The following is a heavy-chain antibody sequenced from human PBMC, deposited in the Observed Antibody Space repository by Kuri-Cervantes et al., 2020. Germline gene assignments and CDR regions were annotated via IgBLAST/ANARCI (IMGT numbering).Heavy chain of an antibody. D-gene: IGHD3-9*01. V-gene: IGHV6-1*01. CDR3: ARSTGFFDY. CDR1: GDSVSSNSAA. Sequence: SETLSLTCAISGDSVSSNSAAWNWIRQSPSRGLEWLGRTYYRSKWYSNSAVSVKSRVTINPDTSRNQFSLQLNSVTPEDTAVYYCARSTGFFDYWGQGTLVTVSS. CDR2: TYYRSKWYS. J-gene: IGHJ4*02.